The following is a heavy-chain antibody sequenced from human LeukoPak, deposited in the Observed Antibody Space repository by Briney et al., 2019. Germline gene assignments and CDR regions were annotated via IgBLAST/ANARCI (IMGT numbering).Heavy chain of an antibody. V-gene: IGHV3-30-3*01. D-gene: IGHD3-16*01. CDR3: ARGPERYYDYVWGSSTLDY. J-gene: IGHJ4*02. CDR1: GFTFSSYA. CDR2: ISYDGSNK. Sequence: GRSLRLSCAASGFTFSSYATHWVRQAPGKGLEWVAVISYDGSNKYYADSVKGRFTISRDNSKNTLYLQMNSLRAEDTAVYYCARGPERYYDYVWGSSTLDYWGQGTLVTVSS.